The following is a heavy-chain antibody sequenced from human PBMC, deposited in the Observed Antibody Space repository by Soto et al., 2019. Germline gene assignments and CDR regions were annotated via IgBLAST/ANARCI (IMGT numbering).Heavy chain of an antibody. CDR2: VYYSGGA. CDR3: GRVVEGATRHTDFDS. D-gene: IGHD2-21*01. J-gene: IGHJ5*01. CDR1: GVSIHNSHSF. Sequence: LETLSLTCAVSGVSIHNSHSFWGWIRQPPGKGLEFIANVYYSGGAHYNPSFKSRVTISVDTATNQVSLRMSSVTAADTAVYFCGRVVEGATRHTDFDSWGQGTLVTVSS. V-gene: IGHV4-39*01.